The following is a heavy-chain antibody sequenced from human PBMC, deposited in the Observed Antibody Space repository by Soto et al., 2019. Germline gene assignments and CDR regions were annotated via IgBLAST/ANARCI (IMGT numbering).Heavy chain of an antibody. CDR2: ISGSGGST. J-gene: IGHJ4*02. D-gene: IGHD3-9*01. CDR1: GFTFSSYA. V-gene: IGHV3-23*01. Sequence: GGSLRLSCAASGFTFSSYAMSWVRQAPGKGLEWVSAISGSGGSTYYEDSVKGRFTISRDNSKNTLYLQMNSLRAEDTAVYYCAKWIRYFDWPSAFGYWGQGTLVTVSS. CDR3: AKWIRYFDWPSAFGY.